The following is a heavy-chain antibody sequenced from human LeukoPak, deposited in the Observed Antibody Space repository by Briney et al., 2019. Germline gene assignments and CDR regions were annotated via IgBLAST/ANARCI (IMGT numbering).Heavy chain of an antibody. D-gene: IGHD2-2*01. V-gene: IGHV1-18*01. Sequence: ASVTVSCKASGYTFTNYGISWVRQAPGQGLEWMGWISAYNGNTNYAQKLQGRVTMTTDTSTSTAYMELRSLRSDDTAVYYCARRYCSSTSCLNYYFDYWGQGTLVTVSS. J-gene: IGHJ4*02. CDR2: ISAYNGNT. CDR1: GYTFTNYG. CDR3: ARRYCSSTSCLNYYFDY.